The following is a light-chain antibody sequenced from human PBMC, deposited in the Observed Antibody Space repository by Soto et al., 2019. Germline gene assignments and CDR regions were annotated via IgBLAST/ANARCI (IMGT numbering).Light chain of an antibody. CDR2: GVS. CDR1: QTGSNSY. J-gene: IGKJ1*01. CDR3: QQCGSSPWT. V-gene: IGKV3-20*01. Sequence: ILFNHSTVTLSFSPGERATLSCRASQTGSNSYLAWYQQKSDQAPRLLIYGVSTRATGIPDRFSGSGSGTDFTLTINRLEPEDFAVYYCQQCGSSPWTFGQVTKVDIK.